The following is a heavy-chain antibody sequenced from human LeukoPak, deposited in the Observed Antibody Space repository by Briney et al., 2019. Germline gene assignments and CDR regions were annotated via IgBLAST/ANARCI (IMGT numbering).Heavy chain of an antibody. V-gene: IGHV1-69*04. J-gene: IGHJ3*01. CDR2: IVPILGIA. D-gene: IGHD5-18*01. CDR1: GGTFNNYA. CDR3: ARDQGDNSYGYYAIWYAFDV. Sequence: SVTLSCKASGGTFNNYAISWVRQAPGQGLEWMGRIVPILGIANYAQEFQGRLIITADKATSSAYMELSSLRSEDTAVYYCARDQGDNSYGYYAIWYAFDVWGQGTMVTVSS.